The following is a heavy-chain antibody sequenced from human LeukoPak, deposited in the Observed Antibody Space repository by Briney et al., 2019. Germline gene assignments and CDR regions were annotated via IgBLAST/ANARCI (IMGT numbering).Heavy chain of an antibody. J-gene: IGHJ4*02. V-gene: IGHV4-34*01. D-gene: IGHD4-17*01. CDR3: ARSPTVTTWIDY. Sequence: SETLSLTCAVYGGSFSGYYWSWIRQPPGKGLEWIGEINHSGSTNYNPSLKSRVTISVDTSKNQFSLKLSSVTAADTAVYYCARSPTVTTWIDYWGQGTLATVSS. CDR1: GGSFSGYY. CDR2: INHSGST.